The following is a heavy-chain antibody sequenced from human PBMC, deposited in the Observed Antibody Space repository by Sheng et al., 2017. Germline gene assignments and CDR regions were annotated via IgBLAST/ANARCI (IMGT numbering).Heavy chain of an antibody. CDR1: GFTFSSYE. CDR2: ISSSGSTI. D-gene: IGHD1-26*01. V-gene: IGHV3-48*03. J-gene: IGHJ6*02. Sequence: EVQLVESGGGLVQPGGSLRLSCAASGFTFSSYEMNWVRQAPGRGLEWLSYISSSGSTIHYADSVKGRFTISRDNAKNSLFLQMNSLRAEDTAVYYCARDRVGATPWGYYYYGMDVWDQGP. CDR3: ARDRVGATPWGYYYYGMDV.